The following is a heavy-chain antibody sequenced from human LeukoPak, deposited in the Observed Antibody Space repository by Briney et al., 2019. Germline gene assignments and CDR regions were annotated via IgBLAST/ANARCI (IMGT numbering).Heavy chain of an antibody. CDR2: ISYDGSNK. Sequence: GRSLRLSCAASGFTFSSYGMHWVRQAPGKGLEWVAVISYDGSNKYYADSVKGRFTISRDSSKNTLYLQMNSLRAEDTAVYYCAKGSYDFWSGYWLRVLYNWFDPWGQGTLVTVSS. CDR1: GFTFSSYG. D-gene: IGHD3-3*01. V-gene: IGHV3-30*18. CDR3: AKGSYDFWSGYWLRVLYNWFDP. J-gene: IGHJ5*02.